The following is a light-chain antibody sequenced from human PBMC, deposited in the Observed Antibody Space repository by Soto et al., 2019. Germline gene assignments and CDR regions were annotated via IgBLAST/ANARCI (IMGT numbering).Light chain of an antibody. Sequence: QSVLTQPRSLSGSPGQSVTISCTGTISDFGDYTSVSWYQHHPGKAPKFMIYDVDKRPSGVPDRFSGSKSGNTASLTISGLQPEDEADYYCCSYAGTYVFGTGTKVTVL. CDR1: ISDFGDYTS. CDR3: CSYAGTYV. J-gene: IGLJ1*01. CDR2: DVD. V-gene: IGLV2-11*01.